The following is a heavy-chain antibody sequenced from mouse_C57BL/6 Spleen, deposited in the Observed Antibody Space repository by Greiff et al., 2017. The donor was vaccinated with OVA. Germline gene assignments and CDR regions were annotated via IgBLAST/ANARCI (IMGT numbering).Heavy chain of an antibody. D-gene: IGHD2-4*01. CDR3: ARKENDYNGFAY. J-gene: IGHJ3*01. CDR1: GYAFSSYW. Sequence: VKLQESGAELVKPGASVKISCKASGYAFSSYWMNWVKQRPGKGLEWIGQIYPGDGDTNYNGKFKGKATLTADKSSSTAYMQLSSLTSEDSAVYFCARKENDYNGFAYWGQGTLVTVSA. V-gene: IGHV1-80*01. CDR2: IYPGDGDT.